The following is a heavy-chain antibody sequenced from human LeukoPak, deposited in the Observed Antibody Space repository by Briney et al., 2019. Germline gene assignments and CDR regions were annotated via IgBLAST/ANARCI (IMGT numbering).Heavy chain of an antibody. Sequence: ASVKVSCKVSGYTLTELSMHWVRQAPGKGLEWMGGFDPEDGETIYAQKFQGRVTMTEDTSTDTAYMELSSLRSEDTAVYYCATTSLPRRYCGGDCSEYYFDYWGQGTLVTVSS. CDR2: FDPEDGET. V-gene: IGHV1-24*01. CDR3: ATTSLPRRYCGGDCSEYYFDY. D-gene: IGHD2-21*02. J-gene: IGHJ4*02. CDR1: GYTLTELS.